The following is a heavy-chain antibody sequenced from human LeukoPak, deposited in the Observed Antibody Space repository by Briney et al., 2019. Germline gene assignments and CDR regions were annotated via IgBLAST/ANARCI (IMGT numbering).Heavy chain of an antibody. CDR1: GYTFTGYY. CDR3: ARSPYTSGSLFYLDF. D-gene: IGHD3-10*01. J-gene: IGHJ4*02. Sequence: ASVKVSCKASGYTFTGYYMHWVRQAPGQGLEWMGWINPSGGGTTYAQRFQGRVTLTRDTSASTVYMELSSLRSEDAAIYYCARSPYTSGSLFYLDFWGQGTLVTVSS. CDR2: INPSGGGT. V-gene: IGHV1-46*01.